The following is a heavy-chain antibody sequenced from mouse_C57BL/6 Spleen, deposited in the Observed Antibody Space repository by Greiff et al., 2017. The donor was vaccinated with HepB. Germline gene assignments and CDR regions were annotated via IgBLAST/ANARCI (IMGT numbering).Heavy chain of an antibody. CDR3: ARPMGLRPLINYAMDY. CDR2: IYPGDGDT. CDR1: GYAFSSYW. Sequence: VNVVESGAELVKPGASVKISCKASGYAFSSYWMNWVKQRPGKGLEWIGQIYPGDGDTNYNGKFKGKATLTADKSSSTAYMQLSSLTSEDSAVYFCARPMGLRPLINYAMDYWGQGTSVTVSS. J-gene: IGHJ4*01. V-gene: IGHV1-80*01. D-gene: IGHD2-2*01.